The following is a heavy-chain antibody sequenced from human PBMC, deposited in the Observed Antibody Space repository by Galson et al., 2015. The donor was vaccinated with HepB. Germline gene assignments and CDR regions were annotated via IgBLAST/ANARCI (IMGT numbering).Heavy chain of an antibody. D-gene: IGHD7-27*01. V-gene: IGHV3-21*01. Sequence: SLRLSCAASGFTFNDYNMIWVRQAPGKGLEWVSSINSDSTYIYYADSVRGRFTISRDNAKNSLYLQMYSLRVEDTAIYYCARDPPLGAPFDYWGQGTLVTVSS. CDR1: GFTFNDYN. CDR3: ARDPPLGAPFDY. J-gene: IGHJ4*02. CDR2: INSDSTYI.